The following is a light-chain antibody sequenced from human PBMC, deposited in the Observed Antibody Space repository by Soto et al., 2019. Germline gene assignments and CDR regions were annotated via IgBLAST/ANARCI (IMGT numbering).Light chain of an antibody. CDR3: AAWDDSLSGYV. CDR2: SNN. CDR1: SSNIGTIY. J-gene: IGLJ1*01. Sequence: QAFLRDSPSSSGTPGQRVTISCSGSSSNIGTIYVSWYQQLPGTAPKLLIYSNNQRPSGVPDRFSGSKSGTSASLAISGLRSEDEADYYCAAWDDSLSGYVFATGTKVTGL. V-gene: IGLV1-47*02.